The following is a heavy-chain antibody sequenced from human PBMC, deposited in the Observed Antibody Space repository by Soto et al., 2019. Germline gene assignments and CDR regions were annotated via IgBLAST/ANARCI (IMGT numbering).Heavy chain of an antibody. CDR3: ARDAYCGGCACYDFDI. J-gene: IGHJ3*02. V-gene: IGHV1-3*01. CDR1: GYTFSSFA. D-gene: IGHD2-21*01. Sequence: QVHLVQSGAEVKKPGASVKVSCEASGYTFSSFAMHWVRQAPGQRLEWMGRINAGNGNTKYSQKFQGRVTFPRDTSASKAYLELSNLRSEDTAVYYCARDAYCGGCACYDFDIWGQGTMVTVSS. CDR2: INAGNGNT.